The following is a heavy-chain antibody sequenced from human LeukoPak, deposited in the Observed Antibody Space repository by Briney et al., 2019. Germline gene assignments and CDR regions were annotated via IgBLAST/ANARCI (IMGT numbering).Heavy chain of an antibody. J-gene: IGHJ6*02. V-gene: IGHV4-31*03. Sequence: SETLSLTCTVSGGSISSGVYCWSWIRQRPGEGQQWIGYICSSGSAYYNPSLKSRVTMSIGTSNNQFSLKLNSVTAADTAAYYCARDGGGSLYGMDVWGQGTTVTVSS. CDR2: ICSSGSA. CDR1: GGSISSGVYC. CDR3: ARDGGGSLYGMDV. D-gene: IGHD2-15*01.